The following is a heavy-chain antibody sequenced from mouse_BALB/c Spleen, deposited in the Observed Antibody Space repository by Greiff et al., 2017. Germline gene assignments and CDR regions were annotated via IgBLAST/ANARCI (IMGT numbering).Heavy chain of an antibody. V-gene: IGHV1-77*01. J-gene: IGHJ2*01. CDR3: ARRYYGSRYYFDY. D-gene: IGHD1-1*01. Sequence: VQLQQSGPELVKPGASVKMSCKASGYTFTDYVISWVKQRTGQGLEWIGEIYPGSGSTYYNEKFKGKATLTADKSSNTAYMQLSSLTSEDSAVYFCARRYYGSRYYFDYWGQGTTLTVSS. CDR1: GYTFTDYV. CDR2: IYPGSGST.